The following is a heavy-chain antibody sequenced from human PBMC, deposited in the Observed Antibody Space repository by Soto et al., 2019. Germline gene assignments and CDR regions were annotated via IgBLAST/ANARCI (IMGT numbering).Heavy chain of an antibody. CDR1: GGTFSSYA. D-gene: IGHD6-19*01. CDR2: VIPIFRTA. CDR3: ARAAYSSGWYVGSHYWYVDL. Sequence: QVQLVQSGAEVKKPGSSVKVSCKASGGTFSSYAISWVRQAPGQGLEWMGGVIPIFRTANYAQKVQGRVTITADESTSTAYMEMSSLRSEDTAVYYCARAAYSSGWYVGSHYWYVDLWCRGTLVIVSS. J-gene: IGHJ2*01. V-gene: IGHV1-69*01.